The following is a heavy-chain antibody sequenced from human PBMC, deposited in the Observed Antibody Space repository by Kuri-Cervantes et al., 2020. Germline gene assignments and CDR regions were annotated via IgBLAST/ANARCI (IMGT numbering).Heavy chain of an antibody. V-gene: IGHV4-4*02. CDR1: GGSISSSNW. Sequence: SETLSLTCAVSGGSISSSNWWSWVRQPPGKGLEWIGEIYHSGSTNYNPSLKSRVTISVDTSKNQFSLKLSSVTAADTAVYYCARNTRDGYNQFDYWGQGNLVTVSS. J-gene: IGHJ4*02. D-gene: IGHD5-24*01. CDR2: IYHSGST. CDR3: ARNTRDGYNQFDY.